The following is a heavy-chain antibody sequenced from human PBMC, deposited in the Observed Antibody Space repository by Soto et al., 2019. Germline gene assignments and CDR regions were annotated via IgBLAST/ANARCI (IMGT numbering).Heavy chain of an antibody. CDR1: GFTVSTNY. J-gene: IGHJ5*02. CDR3: ARDPNTSGGPNWASNFFAP. Sequence: GGSLRLSCAVSGFTVSTNYMGWVRQAPGKGPEWLAVISSDGSRKIYADSGEGRFTVFRDNSKSTVFLQMDSLRPEDTAVYYCARDPNTSGGPNWASNFFAPWGQGTLVTVSS. V-gene: IGHV3-30-3*01. CDR2: ISSDGSRK. D-gene: IGHD7-27*01.